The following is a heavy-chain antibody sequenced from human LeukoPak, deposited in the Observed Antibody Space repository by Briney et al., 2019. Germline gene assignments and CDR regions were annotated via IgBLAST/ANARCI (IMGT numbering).Heavy chain of an antibody. D-gene: IGHD4-17*01. Sequence: SETLSLTCTVSGGSISSYYWSWIRQPPGKGLEWIGYIYYSGSTNYNPSLKSRVTISVDTSKNQFSLKLSSVTAADTAVYYCARATMTTVTMVAFDIWGQGTMVTVSS. CDR2: IYYSGST. J-gene: IGHJ3*02. V-gene: IGHV4-59*01. CDR1: GGSISSYY. CDR3: ARATMTTVTMVAFDI.